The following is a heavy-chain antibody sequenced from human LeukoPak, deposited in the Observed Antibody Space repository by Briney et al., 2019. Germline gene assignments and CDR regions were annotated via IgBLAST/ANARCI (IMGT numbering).Heavy chain of an antibody. V-gene: IGHV3-49*04. CDR1: GFTFRDYA. D-gene: IGHD6-19*01. CDR3: TRPVAGYYFEY. CDR2: IRSKNYGGTT. Sequence: GGSLRLSCTTSGFTFRDYAMSWVRQAPGKGLEWLGFIRSKNYGGTTDYAASVKGRITISRDDSKSIVHLQMNGLKTEDTAVYYCTRPVAGYYFEYWGQGTLVTVSS. J-gene: IGHJ4*02.